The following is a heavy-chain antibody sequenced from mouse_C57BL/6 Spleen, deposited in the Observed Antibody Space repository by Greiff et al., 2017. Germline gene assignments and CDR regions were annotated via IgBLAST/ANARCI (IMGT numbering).Heavy chain of an antibody. Sequence: GGGLVQPKGSLKLSCAASGFSFNTYAMNWVRQAPGKGLEWVARIRSKSNNYATYYADSVKDRFTISRDDSESMLYLQMNNLKTEDTAMYYCVRMGLYSPYYFDYWGQGTTLTVSS. CDR3: VRMGLYSPYYFDY. V-gene: IGHV10-1*01. D-gene: IGHD2-12*01. CDR2: IRSKSNNYAT. J-gene: IGHJ2*01. CDR1: GFSFNTYA.